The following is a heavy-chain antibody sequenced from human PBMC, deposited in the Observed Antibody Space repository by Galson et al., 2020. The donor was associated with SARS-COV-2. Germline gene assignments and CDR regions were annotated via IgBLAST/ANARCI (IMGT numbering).Heavy chain of an antibody. Sequence: ASVKVSCNVSGYSLSELSIHWVRQAPGKGLEWMGGFDPEDRKTIYEERFKGRVTMAEDSSTDTAFMELNSLRSEDTAVYYCATVTYWGQETLVTVSS. CDR1: GYSLSELS. CDR3: ATVTY. CDR2: FDPEDRKT. J-gene: IGHJ4*02. V-gene: IGHV1-24*01.